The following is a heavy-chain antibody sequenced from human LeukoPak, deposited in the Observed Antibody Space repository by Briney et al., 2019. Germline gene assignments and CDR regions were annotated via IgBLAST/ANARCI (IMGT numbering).Heavy chain of an antibody. CDR3: AREVLVNRPPYYYGMDV. D-gene: IGHD3-9*01. Sequence: GESLKISCKGSGYSFTSYWIGWVRQMPGKGLEWMGIIYPGDSDTRYSPSFQGQVTISADKSISTVYLQWSSLKASDTAMYYCAREVLVNRPPYYYGMDVWGQGTTVTVSS. J-gene: IGHJ6*02. V-gene: IGHV5-51*01. CDR2: IYPGDSDT. CDR1: GYSFTSYW.